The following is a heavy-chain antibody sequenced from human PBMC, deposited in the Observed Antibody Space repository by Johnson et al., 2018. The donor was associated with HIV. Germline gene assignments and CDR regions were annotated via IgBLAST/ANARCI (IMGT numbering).Heavy chain of an antibody. V-gene: IGHV3-30-3*02. CDR1: GFTFSSYA. J-gene: IGHJ3*02. CDR2: ISYDGSNK. D-gene: IGHD1-1*01. CDR3: AKATTGSDAFDI. Sequence: QVQLVESGGGVVQPGGSLRLSCAASGFTFSSYAMHWVRQAPGKGLEWVAVISYDGSNKYYADSVKGRFTISRDNSKNTLYLQMNSLRAEDTAVYYCAKATTGSDAFDIWGQGTMVTVSS.